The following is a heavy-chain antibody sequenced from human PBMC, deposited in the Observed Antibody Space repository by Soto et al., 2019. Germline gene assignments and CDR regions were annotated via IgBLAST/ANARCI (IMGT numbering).Heavy chain of an antibody. D-gene: IGHD6-6*01. V-gene: IGHV1-46*01. J-gene: IGHJ4*02. CDR2: INPSIGRT. CDR3: ARAPYSSSSFFFDY. CDR1: GYTFTAFH. Sequence: VASVKVSCKASGYTFTAFHMHWARQAPGLGLEWMGIINPSIGRTNSAQRFQGRVTLTWDTSTSTFYMELSSLRSDDTAVYYCARAPYSSSSFFFDYWGQGTPVTASS.